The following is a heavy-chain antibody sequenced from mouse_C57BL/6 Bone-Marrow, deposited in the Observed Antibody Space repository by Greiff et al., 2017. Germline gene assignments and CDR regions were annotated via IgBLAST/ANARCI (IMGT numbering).Heavy chain of an antibody. CDR2: ISGGGGNT. D-gene: IGHD2-2*01. CDR3: ARHRGYWFAY. CDR1: GFTFSSYT. Sequence: EVQLQESGGGLVKPGGSLKLSCAASGFTFSSYTMSWVRQTPEKRLEWVATISGGGGNTYYPDSVKGRFTISRDNAKNTLYLQMSSLRSEDTALYYCARHRGYWFAYWGQGTLVTVSA. J-gene: IGHJ3*01. V-gene: IGHV5-9*01.